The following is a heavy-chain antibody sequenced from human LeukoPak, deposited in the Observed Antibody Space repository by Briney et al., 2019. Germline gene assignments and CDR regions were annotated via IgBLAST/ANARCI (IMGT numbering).Heavy chain of an antibody. J-gene: IGHJ4*02. Sequence: GGSLRLSCAASGFTFSSYWMSWVRQAPGKGLVWVSRINSDGSVTNYADSVKGRFTISRDNAKNSLYLQMNSLRAEDTAVYYCARGGEGIAVAGDFDYWGQGTLVTVSS. CDR3: ARGGEGIAVAGDFDY. CDR2: INSDGSVT. CDR1: GFTFSSYW. V-gene: IGHV3-74*01. D-gene: IGHD6-19*01.